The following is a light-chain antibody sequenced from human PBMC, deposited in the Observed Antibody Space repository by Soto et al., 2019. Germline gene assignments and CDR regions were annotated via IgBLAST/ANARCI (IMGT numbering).Light chain of an antibody. J-gene: IGKJ3*01. CDR2: GAS. CDR3: QQYGSSPPFP. CDR1: QSVSSTY. Sequence: EIVLTQSPGTLSLSPGERATLSCRASQSVSSTYLAWYQQKPGQAPRLLIYGASNRATGIPDRFSGGGSGTDFTLTISRLEPEDFAVYYCQQYGSSPPFPFGPGTTVEI. V-gene: IGKV3-20*01.